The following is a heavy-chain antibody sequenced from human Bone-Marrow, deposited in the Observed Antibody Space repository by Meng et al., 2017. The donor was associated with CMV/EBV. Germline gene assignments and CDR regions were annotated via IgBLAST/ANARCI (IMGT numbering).Heavy chain of an antibody. CDR3: ARGGQQLVLGDFDY. J-gene: IGHJ4*02. CDR2: INAYNGNT. V-gene: IGHV1-18*01. CDR1: GYTFTSYG. Sequence: QVQLVQSGPEVKKPGASVKVSCKASGYTFTSYGISWVRQAPGQGLHWMAWINAYNGNTNYAQKFQGRVTMTTDTSTSTAYMELRSLRSDDTAVYYCARGGQQLVLGDFDYWGQGTLVTVSS. D-gene: IGHD6-13*01.